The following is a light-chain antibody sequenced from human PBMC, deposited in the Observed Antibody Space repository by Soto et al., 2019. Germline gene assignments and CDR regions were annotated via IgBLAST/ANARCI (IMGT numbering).Light chain of an antibody. V-gene: IGKV1-5*03. CDR1: QSISSW. J-gene: IGKJ1*01. CDR3: QQYTRYSGT. Sequence: DIQMTQSPSTLSASVGDRVTITCRASQSISSWLAWYQQQPGKAPKLLIHTAPSLQSGVPSMFSGSGSGTEFTLTINSLQPDDFATYYCQQYTRYSGTFGQGTKVEIK. CDR2: TAP.